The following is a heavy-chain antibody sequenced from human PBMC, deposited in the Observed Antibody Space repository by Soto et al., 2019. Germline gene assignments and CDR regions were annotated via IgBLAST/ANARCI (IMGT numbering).Heavy chain of an antibody. D-gene: IGHD3-3*01. Sequence: EVQLLESGGGLVQPGGSLRLSCAASGFTFSSYAMSWVRQAPGKGLEWVSAISGSGGSTYYADSVKGRFTISRDNSKNTLSLQMNSLRAEDTAVYYCAKDSRTGFFGVVINGINGMDVWGRGTTVTVSS. V-gene: IGHV3-23*01. CDR2: ISGSGGST. J-gene: IGHJ6*02. CDR1: GFTFSSYA. CDR3: AKDSRTGFFGVVINGINGMDV.